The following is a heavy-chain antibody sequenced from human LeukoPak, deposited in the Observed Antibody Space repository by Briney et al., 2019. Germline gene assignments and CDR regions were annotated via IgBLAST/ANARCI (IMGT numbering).Heavy chain of an antibody. Sequence: SETLSLTCTVSGGSISSYYWNWIRQPPGKGLEWIGYIYYSGSTNYNPSLKSRVTTSVDTSKNQFSLKLSSVTAADTAVYYCARERLGYYDRSGLDYWGQGTLVTFSS. CDR3: ARERLGYYDRSGLDY. J-gene: IGHJ4*02. V-gene: IGHV4-59*01. D-gene: IGHD3-22*01. CDR2: IYYSGST. CDR1: GGSISSYY.